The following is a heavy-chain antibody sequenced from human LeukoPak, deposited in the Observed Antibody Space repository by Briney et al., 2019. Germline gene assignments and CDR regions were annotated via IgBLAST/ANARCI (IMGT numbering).Heavy chain of an antibody. CDR1: GGSINSYY. Sequence: SETLSLTCTVSGGSINSYYWSWIRQPLVKGLEWIGYIYYSGSTNYNPSLKSRVTISVDTSKNQFSLKLSSVTAADTAVYYCARHIAAAGYYFDYWGQGTLVTVSS. CDR2: IYYSGST. D-gene: IGHD6-13*01. V-gene: IGHV4-59*08. J-gene: IGHJ4*02. CDR3: ARHIAAAGYYFDY.